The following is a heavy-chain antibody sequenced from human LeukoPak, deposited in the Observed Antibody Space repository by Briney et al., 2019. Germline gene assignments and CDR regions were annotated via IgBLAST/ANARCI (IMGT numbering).Heavy chain of an antibody. V-gene: IGHV3-23*01. CDR2: ISGSGGST. CDR3: AKASSSYCSSTSCYRPLDY. CDR1: GFTFSSYA. D-gene: IGHD2-2*01. Sequence: HPGGPLRLSCAASGFTFSSYAMSWVRQAPGKGLEWVSAISGSGGSTYYADSVKGRFTISRDNSKNTLYLQMNSLRAEDTAVYYCAKASSSYCSSTSCYRPLDYWGQGTLVTVSS. J-gene: IGHJ4*02.